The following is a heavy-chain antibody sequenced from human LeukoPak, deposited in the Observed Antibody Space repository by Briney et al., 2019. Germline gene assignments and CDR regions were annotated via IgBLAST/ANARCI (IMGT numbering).Heavy chain of an antibody. CDR3: ARVQRSKGDAFDI. V-gene: IGHV3-23*01. D-gene: IGHD1-26*01. CDR2: ISVRGDST. Sequence: PGGSLRLSCAASGFTFSNYAMSWVRQAPGKGLEWVSGISVRGDSTDYADSVRGRFTISRDNSKNTLYLQMNSLRADDTAVYYCARVQRSKGDAFDIWGQGTKVTVSS. CDR1: GFTFSNYA. J-gene: IGHJ3*02.